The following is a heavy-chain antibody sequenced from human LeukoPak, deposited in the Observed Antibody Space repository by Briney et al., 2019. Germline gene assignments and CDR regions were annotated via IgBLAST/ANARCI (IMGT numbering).Heavy chain of an antibody. V-gene: IGHV3-9*01. J-gene: IGHJ4*02. D-gene: IGHD6-19*01. CDR3: AAGTGDY. CDR1: GFTFDDYA. CDR2: ISWNSGSI. Sequence: GGSLRLSCAASGFTFDDYAMHWVRQAPGKGLEWVSGISWNSGSIGYADSVKGRFTISRDNSKNTLYLQMNSLRAEDTAVYYCAAGTGDYWGQGTLVTVSS.